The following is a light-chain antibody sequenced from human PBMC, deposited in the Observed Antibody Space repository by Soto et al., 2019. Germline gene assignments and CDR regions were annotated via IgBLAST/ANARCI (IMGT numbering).Light chain of an antibody. CDR1: QSFRGL. J-gene: IGKJ5*01. CDR2: DAY. Sequence: EVVLTQSPVTLSLSPGERATLSCRASQSFRGLLAWYQQKPGQAPRLLIYDAYNRATGIPPRFSGSGSETDFTLTISSLEHEDSAVYYCQQRHMRPITFGQGTRLEIK. CDR3: QQRHMRPIT. V-gene: IGKV3-11*01.